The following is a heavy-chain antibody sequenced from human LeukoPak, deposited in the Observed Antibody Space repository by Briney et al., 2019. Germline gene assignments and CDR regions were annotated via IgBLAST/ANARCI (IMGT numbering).Heavy chain of an antibody. J-gene: IGHJ4*02. D-gene: IGHD5-24*01. CDR2: IYYSGST. V-gene: IGHV4-39*01. CDR1: GGSISSSSYS. Sequence: PSETLSLTCTVSGGSISSSSYSWGWIRQPPGKGLEWIGSIYYSGSTYYNPSLKSRVTISVDTSKNQFSLKLSSVTAADTAVYYCARLGGWLQFFDYWGQGTLVTVSS. CDR3: ARLGGWLQFFDY.